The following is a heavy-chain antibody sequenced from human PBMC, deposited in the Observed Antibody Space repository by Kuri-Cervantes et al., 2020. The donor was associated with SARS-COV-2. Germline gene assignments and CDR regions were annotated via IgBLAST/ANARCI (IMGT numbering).Heavy chain of an antibody. Sequence: GESLKIPCAASGFTFSSYAMSWVRQASGKGLEWVGRVRGKANNYETAYAASVKGRFTISRDDSKNMAYLQMNSLKIEDTAVYYCTTLIDYWGQGALVTVSS. CDR2: VRGKANNYET. J-gene: IGHJ4*02. V-gene: IGHV3-73*01. CDR3: TTLIDY. CDR1: GFTFSSYA.